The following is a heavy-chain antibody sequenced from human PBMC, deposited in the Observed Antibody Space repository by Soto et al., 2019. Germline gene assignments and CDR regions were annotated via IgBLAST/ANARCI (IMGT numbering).Heavy chain of an antibody. V-gene: IGHV3-23*01. J-gene: IGHJ4*02. CDR3: AKKVNSGPGSQYFDY. CDR1: GLTFSSYS. CDR2: FRTGADDGTT. D-gene: IGHD3-10*01. Sequence: GGSLRLSCAASGLTFSSYSMSWVRQAPGKGLEWVSGFRTGADDGTTYYADSVKGRFTISRDISKNTLFLQMNSLRAEDTAIYYCAKKVNSGPGSQYFDYWGQGTLVTVSS.